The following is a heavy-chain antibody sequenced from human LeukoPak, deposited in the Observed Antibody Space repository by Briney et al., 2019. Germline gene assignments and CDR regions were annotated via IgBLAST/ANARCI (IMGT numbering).Heavy chain of an antibody. CDR3: ARGVVVVPDIPFDM. V-gene: IGHV4-61*02. CDR2: IYTSGST. D-gene: IGHD2-2*01. Sequence: TLSLTCTVSGGSISSGSFYWSWIRQPAGKGLEWIGRIYTSGSTNYNPSLKSRVTISVDTSKNQFSLKLSSVTAADTAMYYCARGVVVVPDIPFDMWGQGTMVTVSS. J-gene: IGHJ3*02. CDR1: GGSISSGSFY.